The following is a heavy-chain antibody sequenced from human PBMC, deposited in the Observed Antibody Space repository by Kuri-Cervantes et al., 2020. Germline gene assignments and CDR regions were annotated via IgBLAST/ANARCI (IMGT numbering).Heavy chain of an antibody. J-gene: IGHJ6*03. CDR1: GYTFTSYD. Sequence: ASVKVSCKASGYTFTSYDINWVRQATGQGLEWMGWMNPNSGNTGYAQKFQGRVTMTRNTSISTAYMELSSLRSEDTAVYYCARVEWELANYYYYYMDVWGKGPTVTVSS. CDR3: ARVEWELANYYYYYMDV. D-gene: IGHD1-26*01. V-gene: IGHV1-8*02. CDR2: MNPNSGNT.